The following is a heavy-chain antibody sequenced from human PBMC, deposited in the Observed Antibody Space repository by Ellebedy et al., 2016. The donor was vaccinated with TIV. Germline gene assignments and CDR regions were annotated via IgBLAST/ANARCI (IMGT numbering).Heavy chain of an antibody. CDR1: GNTFTAYY. Sequence: ASVKVSCKASGNTFTAYYIHWMRQAPGQGLEWMGCINTDNGDTKYGQKFQGRLTVTRDTAIRTTYMELSSLRSDDTAVYYCAAFPYLSSSSAYWGQGALVTVSS. CDR3: AAFPYLSSSSAY. CDR2: INTDNGDT. J-gene: IGHJ4*02. V-gene: IGHV1-2*02. D-gene: IGHD6-6*01.